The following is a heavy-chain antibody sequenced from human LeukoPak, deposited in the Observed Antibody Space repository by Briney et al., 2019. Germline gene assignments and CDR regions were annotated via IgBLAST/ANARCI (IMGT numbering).Heavy chain of an antibody. Sequence: GGSLRLSCAASGFTFSSYGMHWVRQAPGKELVWVAVISYDGSNKYYADSVKGRFTISRDNSKNTLYLQMNSLRAEDTAVYYCAKDRSSSWYEGPFNGMDVWGQGTTVTVSS. CDR3: AKDRSSSWYEGPFNGMDV. CDR2: ISYDGSNK. J-gene: IGHJ6*02. CDR1: GFTFSSYG. D-gene: IGHD6-13*01. V-gene: IGHV3-30*18.